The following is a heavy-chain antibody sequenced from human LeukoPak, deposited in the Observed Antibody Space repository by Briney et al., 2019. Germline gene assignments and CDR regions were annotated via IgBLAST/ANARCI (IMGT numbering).Heavy chain of an antibody. V-gene: IGHV3-15*01. J-gene: IGHJ4*02. D-gene: IGHD1-26*01. CDR1: GFEFRHAW. CDR3: STDVGRRDVDY. CDR2: IKTKIDGDRA. Sequence: GGSLRLSCAASGFEFRHAWMTWVRQPPGKGLEWVGRIKTKIDGDRADHAALVVGRFIISRDDSKDTLILQMNSLKIEDTAVYYCSTDVGRRDVDYWGQGTLVTVSS.